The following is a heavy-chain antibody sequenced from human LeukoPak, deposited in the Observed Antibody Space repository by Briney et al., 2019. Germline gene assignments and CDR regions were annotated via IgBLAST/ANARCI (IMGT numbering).Heavy chain of an antibody. D-gene: IGHD1-14*01. J-gene: IGHJ4*02. CDR3: ARDPPRRYDY. CDR1: GFTFSSYS. Sequence: SGGSLRLSCAASGFTFSSYSMNWVRQAPGKGLEWVSYISSSSDAIYYADSVKGRFTISRDNAKNSLYLQMNSLRAEDTAVYYCARDPPRRYDYWGQGTLVTVSS. CDR2: ISSSSDAI. V-gene: IGHV3-48*01.